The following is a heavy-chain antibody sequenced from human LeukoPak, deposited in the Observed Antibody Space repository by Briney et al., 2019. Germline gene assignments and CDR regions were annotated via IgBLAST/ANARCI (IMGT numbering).Heavy chain of an antibody. V-gene: IGHV4-39*01. D-gene: IGHD6-25*01. CDR1: GGSISSISYY. CDR3: ARRRDAAPFDY. Sequence: PSETLSLTCTVSGGSISSISYYWGWIRQPPGKELEWIGNIYYSGSTYYNPSLKSRVTISGDTSKNQFSLKLSSVTAADTAVYYCARRRDAAPFDYWGQGTLVTVSS. CDR2: IYYSGST. J-gene: IGHJ4*02.